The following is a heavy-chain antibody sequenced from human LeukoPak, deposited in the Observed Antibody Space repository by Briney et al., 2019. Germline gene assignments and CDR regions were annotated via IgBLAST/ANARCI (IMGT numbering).Heavy chain of an antibody. Sequence: ASVKVSCKVSGYTLTELSMHWVRQAPGKGLEWVGGFDPEDGETIYAQKFQGRVTMTEDTSTDTAYMELSSLRSEDTAVYYCATDGIVGAHYRPLDYWGQGTLVTVSS. J-gene: IGHJ4*02. V-gene: IGHV1-24*01. CDR1: GYTLTELS. CDR2: FDPEDGET. D-gene: IGHD1-26*01. CDR3: ATDGIVGAHYRPLDY.